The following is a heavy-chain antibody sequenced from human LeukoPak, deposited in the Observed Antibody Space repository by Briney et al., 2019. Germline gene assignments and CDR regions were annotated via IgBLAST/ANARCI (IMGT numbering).Heavy chain of an antibody. CDR3: ARADCSGGSCHFDY. CDR2: TYHWSKWFN. D-gene: IGHD2-15*01. Sequence: SQTLSLTCAISGDSVTSGIWNWIRQSPSRGLEWLGRTYHWSKWFNDYAVSVESRMTINADTSRNQFSLQLNSVTPEDTAVYYCARADCSGGSCHFDYWGQGTLVTVSS. CDR1: GDSVTSGI. J-gene: IGHJ4*02. V-gene: IGHV6-1*01.